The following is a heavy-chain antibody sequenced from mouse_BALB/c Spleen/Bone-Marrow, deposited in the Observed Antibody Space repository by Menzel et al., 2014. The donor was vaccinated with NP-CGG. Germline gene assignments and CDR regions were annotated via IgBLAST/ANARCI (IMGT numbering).Heavy chain of an antibody. CDR1: GYSFTSYW. CDR3: TRYDLTTRAFAY. Sequence: QVQLQQSGAELVRPGASVKLSCKASGYSFTSYWMNWVKQRPGQGLEWIGMIHLSDSESRLNQKSKDKATLTGDKSSSTAYMQLSSPTSEDSAVYYCTRYDLTTRAFAYWGQGTLVTVSA. D-gene: IGHD3-3*01. CDR2: IHLSDSES. J-gene: IGHJ3*01. V-gene: IGHV1-61*01.